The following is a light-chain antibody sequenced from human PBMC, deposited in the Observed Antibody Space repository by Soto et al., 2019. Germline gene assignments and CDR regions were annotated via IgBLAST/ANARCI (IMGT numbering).Light chain of an antibody. V-gene: IGLV2-23*02. CDR2: EVS. J-gene: IGLJ1*01. CDR3: CSYAGSSTFYV. CDR1: SSDVGSYSL. Sequence: QSVLTQPASVSGSPGQSTTISCTGTSSDVGSYSLVSWYQQHPGKAPKLMIYEVSKRPSGVSNRFSGSKSGNTASLTISGLQAEDEADYYCCSYAGSSTFYVFGTGTKVTVL.